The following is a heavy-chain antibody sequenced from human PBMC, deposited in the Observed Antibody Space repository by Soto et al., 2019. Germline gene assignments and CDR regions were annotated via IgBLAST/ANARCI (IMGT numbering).Heavy chain of an antibody. CDR2: LNSDGSSA. J-gene: IGHJ3*02. CDR3: ARVESPETELGLLEAFDN. CDR1: GFTFSIYW. D-gene: IGHD1-7*01. Sequence: GGSLRLSCAASGFTFSIYWMHWVRQAPGKGLEWVSRLNSDGSSALYADSVKGRFTISRDNDKSTLYLQMSNLRVEDSAVYYCARVESPETELGLLEAFDNWGQGTMVTVSS. V-gene: IGHV3-74*01.